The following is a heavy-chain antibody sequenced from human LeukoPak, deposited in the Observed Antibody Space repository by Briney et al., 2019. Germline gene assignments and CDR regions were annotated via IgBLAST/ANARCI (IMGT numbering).Heavy chain of an antibody. J-gene: IGHJ5*02. CDR1: GGSFSGYY. CDR3: ARGAYYDFWSGYPKYNWFDP. Sequence: SETLALICAVYGGSFSGYYWSWVRQPPGKGLEWIGEINHSGSTNYNPSLKSRVTISVDTSKNQFSLKLSSVTAADTAVYDWARGAYYDFWSGYPKYNWFDPWGQGTLVTVSS. CDR2: INHSGST. D-gene: IGHD3-3*01. V-gene: IGHV4-34*01.